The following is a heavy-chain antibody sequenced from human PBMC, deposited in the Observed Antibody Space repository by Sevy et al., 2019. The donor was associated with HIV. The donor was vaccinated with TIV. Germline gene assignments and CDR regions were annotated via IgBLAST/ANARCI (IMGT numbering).Heavy chain of an antibody. Sequence: SETLSLTCTVSGGSISSGDYYWSWIRQPPGKGLEWIGYIYYSGSTYYNPSLKSRVTISVDTSKSQFSLKLSSVTAADTAVYYCAGLYYYDSSGYYTLSDYWGQGTLVTVSS. CDR3: AGLYYYDSSGYYTLSDY. CDR1: GGSISSGDYY. J-gene: IGHJ4*02. CDR2: IYYSGST. V-gene: IGHV4-30-4*01. D-gene: IGHD3-22*01.